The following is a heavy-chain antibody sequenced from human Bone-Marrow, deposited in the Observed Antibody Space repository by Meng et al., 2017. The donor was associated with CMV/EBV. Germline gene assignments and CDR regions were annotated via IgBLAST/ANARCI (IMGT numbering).Heavy chain of an antibody. CDR3: ARPKYSTSSPFDD. D-gene: IGHD6-6*01. V-gene: IGHV4-34*01. CDR2: INHRGST. CDR1: GGSFSGYY. J-gene: IGHJ4*01. Sequence: SETLSLTCDVYGGSFSGYYWSWIRQPPGKGLEWIGEINHRGSTNYNPSLKSRVAISIDTSKNQFSLKLRSLTAADTAVYYCARPKYSTSSPFDDWGRGNLVTVSS.